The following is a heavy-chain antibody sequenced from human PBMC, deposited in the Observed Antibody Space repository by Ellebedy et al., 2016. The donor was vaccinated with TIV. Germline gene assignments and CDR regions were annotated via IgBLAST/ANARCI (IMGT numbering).Heavy chain of an antibody. CDR3: AKDASSGYSAIDAFDI. V-gene: IGHV3-23*01. D-gene: IGHD6-25*01. CDR2: ISGSGEKT. Sequence: PGGSLRLSCTASGFTFRSYTINWVRQAPGKGLEWVAGISGSGEKTFYADSVNGRFSMSRDNSRNTVVLQMSGLGAEDTALYYCAKDASSGYSAIDAFDIWGQGTKVIVSS. J-gene: IGHJ3*02. CDR1: GFTFRSYT.